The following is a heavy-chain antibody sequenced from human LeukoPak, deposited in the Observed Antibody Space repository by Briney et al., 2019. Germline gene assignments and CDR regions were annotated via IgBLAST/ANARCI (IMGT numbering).Heavy chain of an antibody. CDR3: ARAVAGYYYYYGMDV. CDR1: GYTFTGYY. CDR2: INPNSGGT. V-gene: IGHV1-2*02. Sequence: ASVKVSCKASGYTFTGYYMHCVRQAPGQGLEWMGWINPNSGGTNYAQKFQGRGTMTRDTSISTAYMELSRLRSDDTAVYYCARAVAGYYYYYGMDVWGQGTTVTVSS. J-gene: IGHJ6*02. D-gene: IGHD6-19*01.